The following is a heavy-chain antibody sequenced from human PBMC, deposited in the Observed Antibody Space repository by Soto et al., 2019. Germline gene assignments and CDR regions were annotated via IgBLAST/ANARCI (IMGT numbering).Heavy chain of an antibody. CDR2: FDPEDGET. Sequence: VASVKVSCKVSGYTLTELSMHWVRQAPGKGLEWMGGFDPEDGETIYAQKFQGRVTMTEDTSTDTAYMELSSLRSEDTAVYYCATVPTNSGSYANYGMDVWGQGTTVTVSS. J-gene: IGHJ6*02. V-gene: IGHV1-24*01. D-gene: IGHD1-26*01. CDR1: GYTLTELS. CDR3: ATVPTNSGSYANYGMDV.